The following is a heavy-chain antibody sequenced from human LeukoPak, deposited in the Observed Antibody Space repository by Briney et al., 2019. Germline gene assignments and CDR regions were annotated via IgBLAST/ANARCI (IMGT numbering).Heavy chain of an antibody. V-gene: IGHV4-31*03. CDR3: ARTPRPASVAAGNNWFDP. J-gene: IGHJ5*02. Sequence: SETLSLTCTVSGGSIRSGAYYWSWVRQHPGKGLEWIGYVYYSGSTHYNPSLTSRVTISVDTSENQFSLKLSSVTVADTAVYFCARTPRPASVAAGNNWFDPWGQGTLVTVSS. D-gene: IGHD2-15*01. CDR2: VYYSGST. CDR1: GGSIRSGAYY.